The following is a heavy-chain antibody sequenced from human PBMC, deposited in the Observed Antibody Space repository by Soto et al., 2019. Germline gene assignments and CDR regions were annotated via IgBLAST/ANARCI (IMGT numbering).Heavy chain of an antibody. CDR2: IYSSGST. CDR3: VRDCSGGGCYSDYGMDV. CDR1: GDSIRNYY. J-gene: IGHJ6*02. V-gene: IGHV4-4*07. Sequence: PSETLSLTCTVAGDSIRNYYWSWIRQPAGKGLEWIGRIYSSGSTDYNASLKSRVSMSVDRSKNQFFLKLTSVTAADTAVYYCVRDCSGGGCYSDYGMDVWGQGTTVTVSS. D-gene: IGHD2-15*01.